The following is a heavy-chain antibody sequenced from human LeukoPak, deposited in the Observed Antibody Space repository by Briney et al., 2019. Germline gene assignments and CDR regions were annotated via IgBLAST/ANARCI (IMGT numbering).Heavy chain of an antibody. V-gene: IGHV3-23*01. J-gene: IGHJ6*02. CDR1: GFTIGGFA. D-gene: IGHD3-10*02. CDR3: AKDLHYHVAMDV. CDR2: IGSDYKT. Sequence: PGGSLRLSCAASGFTIGGFAMTWVRQAPGKGLEWVSSIGSDYKTHYSESVKGRFAISRDNSQSTVFLQMNSLRAEDTALYYCAKDLHYHVAMDVWGQGTAVTVSS.